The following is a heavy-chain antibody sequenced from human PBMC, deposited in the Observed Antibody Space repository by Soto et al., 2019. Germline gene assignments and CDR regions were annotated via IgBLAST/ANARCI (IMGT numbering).Heavy chain of an antibody. CDR3: ARDTGSSWSTFDY. D-gene: IGHD6-13*01. CDR1: GDSVFSNSAA. V-gene: IGHV6-1*01. Sequence: SQTLSVTCAISGDSVFSNSAAWNWFRQSPSRGLEWLGRTYYRSKWHNDYAVSVKSRITINQDTSKNQFSLQLNSVTPEDTAVYYCARDTGSSWSTFDYWGQGTLVTVSS. CDR2: TYYRSKWHN. J-gene: IGHJ4*02.